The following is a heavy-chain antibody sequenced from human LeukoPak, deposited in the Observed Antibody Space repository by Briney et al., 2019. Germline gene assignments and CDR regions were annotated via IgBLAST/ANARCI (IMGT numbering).Heavy chain of an antibody. CDR1: GFIFGDYG. CDR2: IRSTTHSGTT. D-gene: IGHD1-7*01. V-gene: IGHV3-49*04. CDR3: TRAPYNSENYPYCFDF. Sequence: PGGSLRLSCTRSGFIFGDYGMSWVRQAPGKGLEWVSFIRSTTHSGTTEYAASVKGRFTMSRDDSKRIAYLQMNSLKIEDTAVYYCTRAPYNSENYPYCFDFWGQGTLVTVSS. J-gene: IGHJ4*02.